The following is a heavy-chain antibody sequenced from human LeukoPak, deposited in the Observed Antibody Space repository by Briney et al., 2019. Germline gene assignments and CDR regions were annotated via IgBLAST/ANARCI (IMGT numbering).Heavy chain of an antibody. J-gene: IGHJ4*02. D-gene: IGHD1-26*01. Sequence: PGGSLRLSCAASGFTLSNAWMKSKANGETRDYAAPVKGRFTISRDDSDNTLYLQMNSLKSEDTAVYYCVTEVSGSFPTWGQGTLVTVSS. CDR1: GFTLSNAW. CDR2: SKANGETR. V-gene: IGHV3-15*01. CDR3: VTEVSGSFPT.